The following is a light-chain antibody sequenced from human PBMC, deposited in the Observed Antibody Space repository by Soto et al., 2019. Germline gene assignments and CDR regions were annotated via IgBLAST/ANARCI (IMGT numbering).Light chain of an antibody. J-gene: IGLJ1*01. V-gene: IGLV2-11*01. CDR3: CSYAGSYSYV. Sequence: QSVLTQPPSASGSPGQSVTISCTGTSSDIGVYDFVSWYQQHPGKAPKVIIYQVNKRPSGVPDRFSGSKSGNTASLTISGLQAEDEADYYCCSYAGSYSYVFGTGTKLTVL. CDR2: QVN. CDR1: SSDIGVYDF.